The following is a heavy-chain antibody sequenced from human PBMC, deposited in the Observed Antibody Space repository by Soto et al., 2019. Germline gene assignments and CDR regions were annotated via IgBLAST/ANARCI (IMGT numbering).Heavy chain of an antibody. CDR2: MNPNNGNI. CDR3: VRRVASGHRSWFEP. CDR1: EDNCTHYD. J-gene: IGHJ5*02. Sequence: QVELVQSGAEVKKPGASVKVSCQASEDNCTHYDINWVRQATGHGLEWMGWMNPNNGNIDYAHKFQGIVTMPRDNSTRTVYMELSSLRSDETAGYYWVRRVASGHRSWFEPCCQGTLVTVSS. V-gene: IGHV1-8*01. D-gene: IGHD2-21*01.